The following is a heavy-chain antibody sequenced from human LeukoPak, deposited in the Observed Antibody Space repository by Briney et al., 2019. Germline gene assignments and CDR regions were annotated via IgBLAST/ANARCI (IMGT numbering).Heavy chain of an antibody. CDR2: IYYSGST. J-gene: IGHJ4*02. V-gene: IGHV4-39*01. CDR1: GGSISSSSYY. CDR3: ARSWFSTGPADY. Sequence: SETLSLTCTVSGGSISSSSYYWGWIRQPPGKGLEWIGSIYYSGSTYYNPSLKSRVTISVDTSKNQFSLKLTSVTAADTAVYYCARSWFSTGPADYWGQGTLVTVSS. D-gene: IGHD6-13*01.